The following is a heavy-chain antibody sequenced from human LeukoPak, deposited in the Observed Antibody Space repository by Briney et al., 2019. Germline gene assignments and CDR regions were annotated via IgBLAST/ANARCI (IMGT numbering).Heavy chain of an antibody. J-gene: IGHJ4*02. CDR3: ARDYCNSATCYSDY. D-gene: IGHD2-2*01. V-gene: IGHV4-39*07. Sequence: SETLSLTCTVSGGSISSYYWGWIRQPPGKGLEWIGSIYYSGSTYYKSSLKSRVTISADTAKNQFSLKLSSVTAADTAVYYCARDYCNSATCYSDYWGQGTLVTVSS. CDR2: IYYSGST. CDR1: GGSISSYY.